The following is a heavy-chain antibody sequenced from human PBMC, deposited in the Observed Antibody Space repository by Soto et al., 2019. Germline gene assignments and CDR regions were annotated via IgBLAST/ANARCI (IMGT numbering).Heavy chain of an antibody. V-gene: IGHV4-31*03. CDR3: ARDRGADRGYYYGMDV. CDR2: IYYSGST. D-gene: IGHD1-26*01. J-gene: IGHJ6*02. CDR1: GVSFSGGGYY. Sequence: PSEPLSLTGTVSGVSFSGGGYYCRWIRQHVGKGLEWIGYIYYSGSTYYNPSLKSRVTISVDTSKNQFSLKLGSVTAADTAVYYCARDRGADRGYYYGMDVWGQGTTVTVSS.